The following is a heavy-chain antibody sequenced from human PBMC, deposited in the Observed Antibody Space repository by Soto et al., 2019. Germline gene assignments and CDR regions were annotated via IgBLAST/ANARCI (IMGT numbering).Heavy chain of an antibody. D-gene: IGHD2-2*01. CDR2: ISWNSGSI. CDR3: AKDSGAGYYCSSTSCYNWFDP. J-gene: IGHJ5*02. V-gene: IGHV3-9*01. CDR1: GFTFDDYA. Sequence: EVQLVESGGGLVQPGRSLRLSCAASGFTFDDYAMHWVRQAPGKGLEWVSGISWNSGSIGYADSVKGRFTISRDNAKTSLYLQMNSLRAEDTALYYCAKDSGAGYYCSSTSCYNWFDPWGQGTLVTVSS.